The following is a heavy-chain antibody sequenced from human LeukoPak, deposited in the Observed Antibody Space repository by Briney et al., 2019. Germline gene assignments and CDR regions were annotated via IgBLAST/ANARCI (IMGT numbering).Heavy chain of an antibody. J-gene: IGHJ4*02. CDR1: GFTFSTYA. CDR2: ISASSGTT. V-gene: IGHV3-23*01. D-gene: IGHD3-3*01. Sequence: GGSLRLSCAASGFTFSTYAMSWVRQATGKGLEWVSAISASSGTTYYADSVKGRFTISRDNSKNTLHLRMNSLRAEDTAVYYCAKRSVGYDFWSGVDYWGQGTLVTVSS. CDR3: AKRSVGYDFWSGVDY.